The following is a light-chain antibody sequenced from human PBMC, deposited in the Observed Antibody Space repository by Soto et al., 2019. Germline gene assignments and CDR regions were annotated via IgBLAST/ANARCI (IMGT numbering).Light chain of an antibody. V-gene: IGLV1-51*02. CDR2: ENN. Sequence: QSALTQPPSVSAAPGQSVTISCSGSSSNIGYNYVSWYQHFPGTAPKLLIYENNKRPSGIPDRFSGSKSGTSATLGITGLQTGDEADYYCGTWDSSLSANVFGAGTKLTVL. CDR3: GTWDSSLSANV. CDR1: SSNIGYNY. J-gene: IGLJ1*01.